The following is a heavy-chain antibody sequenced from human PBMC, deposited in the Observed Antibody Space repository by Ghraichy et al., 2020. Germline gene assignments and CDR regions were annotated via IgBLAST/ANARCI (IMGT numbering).Heavy chain of an antibody. J-gene: IGHJ4*02. D-gene: IGHD4-17*01. V-gene: IGHV3-21*01. CDR3: TRPTIIDYGAFGE. Sequence: LNISCVGSGFTFSHYNMHWVRQAPGKGLEWVSSISGRTNNYLHYGDSVKGRFTISRDDAKNSLFLDMKSLRADDTAVYFSTRPTIIDYGAFGEWGRGTLVTVSS. CDR2: ISGRTNNYL. CDR1: GFTFSHYN.